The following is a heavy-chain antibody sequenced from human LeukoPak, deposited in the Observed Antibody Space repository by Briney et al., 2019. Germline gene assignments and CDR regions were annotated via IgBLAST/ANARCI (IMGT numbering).Heavy chain of an antibody. Sequence: SETLSLTCTVSGYSISSGYYWGRIRQPPGKGLEWIGSIYHSGSTYYNPSLKSRVTISVDTSKNQFSLKLSSVTAADTAVYFCATLLSSSYYFDYWGQGTLVTVSS. D-gene: IGHD3-10*02. CDR3: ATLLSSSYYFDY. V-gene: IGHV4-38-2*02. CDR2: IYHSGST. CDR1: GYSISSGYY. J-gene: IGHJ4*02.